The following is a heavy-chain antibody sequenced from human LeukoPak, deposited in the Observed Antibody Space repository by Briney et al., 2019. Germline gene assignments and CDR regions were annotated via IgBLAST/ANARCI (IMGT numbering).Heavy chain of an antibody. CDR2: IYTGESDT. CDR1: GYNFTNYW. D-gene: IGHD3-9*01. Sequence: GESLKISCQASGYNFTNYWIGWVRQTPGKGLEWMGIIYTGESDTRYSPSFQGQVTISADKSINTAYLRWGSLKAADTAMYYCARLGRYDVLTGPDYWGQGTLVTVSS. V-gene: IGHV5-51*01. CDR3: ARLGRYDVLTGPDY. J-gene: IGHJ4*02.